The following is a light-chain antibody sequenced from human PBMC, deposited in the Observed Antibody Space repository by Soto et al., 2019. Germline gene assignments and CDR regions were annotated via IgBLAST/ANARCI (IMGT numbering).Light chain of an antibody. V-gene: IGKV3-20*01. CDR2: GAS. Sequence: IVLTQSPGTLSLSPGPRASLSCRASQSIANSLAWYQQKPGQAPRLLIFGASNRATGIPDRFSGSGYGTDFNLTISRLEPEDFAVYHCQQYGGSPRTFGQGTKVDIK. CDR1: QSIANS. CDR3: QQYGGSPRT. J-gene: IGKJ1*01.